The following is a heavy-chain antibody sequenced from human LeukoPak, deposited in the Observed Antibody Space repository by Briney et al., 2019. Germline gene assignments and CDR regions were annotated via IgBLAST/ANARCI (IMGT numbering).Heavy chain of an antibody. Sequence: SETLSLTCAVYGGSFSGYYWSWIRQPPGKGLEWIGEINHSGSTNYNPSLKSRVTISVDTSKNRFSLKLSSVTAADTAVYYCARVDDDYVWGSPVLVYWGQGTLVTVSS. CDR1: GGSFSGYY. J-gene: IGHJ4*02. CDR3: ARVDDDYVWGSPVLVY. CDR2: INHSGST. D-gene: IGHD3-16*01. V-gene: IGHV4-34*01.